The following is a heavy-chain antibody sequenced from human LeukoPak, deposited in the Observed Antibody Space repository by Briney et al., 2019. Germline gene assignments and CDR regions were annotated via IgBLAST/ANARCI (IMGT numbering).Heavy chain of an antibody. CDR2: INTNTEHP. J-gene: IGHJ5*02. D-gene: IGHD3-10*01. Sequence: ASVKISCKASGYIFTSYALNWVRQAPGQGLEWTGWINTNTEHPTYAQGFTGRFVFSLDTSVRTAFLQINSLQTEDTAVYYCAKGGVPFYYGSGSYCPAWGQGTLVTVSS. V-gene: IGHV7-4-1*02. CDR3: AKGGVPFYYGSGSYCPA. CDR1: GYIFTSYA.